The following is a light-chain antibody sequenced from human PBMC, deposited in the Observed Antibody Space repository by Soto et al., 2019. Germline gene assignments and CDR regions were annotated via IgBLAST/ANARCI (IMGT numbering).Light chain of an antibody. V-gene: IGLV6-57*03. CDR3: QSYDSNTAV. CDR2: EDN. CDR1: SGSISSNY. Sequence: NFMLTQPHSVSGSPGKTVIISCTRSSGSISSNYVQWYQQRPGSAPTTVIYEDNHRPSGVPDRFSGSIDTSSNSASLSISGLKTEDEADYYCQSYDSNTAVFGGGTKVTVL. J-gene: IGLJ2*01.